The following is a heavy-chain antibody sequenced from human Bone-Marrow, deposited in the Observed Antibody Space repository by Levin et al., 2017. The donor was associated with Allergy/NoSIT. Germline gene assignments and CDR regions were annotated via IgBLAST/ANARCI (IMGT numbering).Heavy chain of an antibody. CDR1: GFTFSRYG. Sequence: GESLKISCVASGFTFSRYGIHWVRQAPGKGLEWVAGTSFDGSSEYYADSVKGRFIISRDNSKNTLYLQMSSLRPDDTALYYCAKDVSALLWFGENYFDKWGQGTLVTVSS. J-gene: IGHJ4*02. CDR2: TSFDGSSE. CDR3: AKDVSALLWFGENYFDK. D-gene: IGHD3-10*01. V-gene: IGHV3-30*18.